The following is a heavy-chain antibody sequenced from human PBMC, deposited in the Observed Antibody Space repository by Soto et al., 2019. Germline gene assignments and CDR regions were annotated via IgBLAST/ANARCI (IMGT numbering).Heavy chain of an antibody. Sequence: SETLSLTCTVSGGSVSSGSYYWSWIRQPPGKGLEWIGYIYYSGSTNYNPSLKSRVTISVDTSKNQFSLKLSSVTAADTAVYYCARERSVGSSSDYYYGMDVWGQGTTVTVSS. D-gene: IGHD6-6*01. CDR1: GGSVSSGSYY. J-gene: IGHJ6*02. V-gene: IGHV4-61*01. CDR3: ARERSVGSSSDYYYGMDV. CDR2: IYYSGST.